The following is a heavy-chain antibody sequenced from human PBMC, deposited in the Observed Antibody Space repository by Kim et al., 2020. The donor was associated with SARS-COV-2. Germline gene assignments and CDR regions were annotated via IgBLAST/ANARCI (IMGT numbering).Heavy chain of an antibody. J-gene: IGHJ6*02. CDR1: GFTVSSNY. V-gene: IGHV3-53*01. D-gene: IGHD2-2*01. CDR3: ARDRVGQLLNQGLDYYGMDV. Sequence: GGSLRLSCAASGFTVSSNYMSWVRQAPGKGLEWVSVIYSGGSTYYADSVKGRFTISRDNSKNTLYLQMNSLRAEDTAVYYCARDRVGQLLNQGLDYYGMDVWGQGTTVTVSS. CDR2: IYSGGST.